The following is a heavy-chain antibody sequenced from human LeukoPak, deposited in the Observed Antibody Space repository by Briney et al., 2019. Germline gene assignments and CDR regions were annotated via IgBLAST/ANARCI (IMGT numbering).Heavy chain of an antibody. CDR2: IWYDGSNK. V-gene: IGHV3-33*01. Sequence: GGSVRLSCAASGFTFSNYLVHGVREAPGKGLEGVEVIWYDGSNKYHADSVKGRFPISRDNSNTTLYLQMNTLRAEDTAVYYCASAENHVSPFDPWGQGTLVTVSS. CDR1: GFTFSNYL. CDR3: ASAENHVSPFDP. D-gene: IGHD1-14*01. J-gene: IGHJ5*02.